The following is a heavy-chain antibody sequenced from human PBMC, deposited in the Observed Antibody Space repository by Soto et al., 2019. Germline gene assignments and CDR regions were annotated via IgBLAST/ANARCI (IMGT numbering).Heavy chain of an antibody. Sequence: QVQLQESGPGLVKPSETLSLNCTVSGDSISSYYWSWIRQSPGKGLGWIGYIYYSGSTNYNPSLKSRVPXSXDXXENQLALKLSSVTAADTAVYYCARGSSGWPPRFDYWGQGTLVTVSS. CDR3: ARGSSGWPPRFDY. CDR1: GDSISSYY. D-gene: IGHD6-19*01. J-gene: IGHJ4*02. CDR2: IYYSGST. V-gene: IGHV4-59*01.